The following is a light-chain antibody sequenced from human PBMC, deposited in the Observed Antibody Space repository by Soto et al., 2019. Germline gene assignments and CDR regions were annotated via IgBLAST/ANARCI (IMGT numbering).Light chain of an antibody. CDR3: QQYESYSPLT. CDR2: KAS. CDR1: QSISSW. V-gene: IGKV1-5*03. Sequence: DIQMTQSPSTLSASVGDRVTITCRASQSISSWLAWYQQKPGKAPKLLIYKASGLESGVLTRFSGSGSGTDFTLTISSLQPDDFATYYCQQYESYSPLTFGGGPKVEIK. J-gene: IGKJ4*01.